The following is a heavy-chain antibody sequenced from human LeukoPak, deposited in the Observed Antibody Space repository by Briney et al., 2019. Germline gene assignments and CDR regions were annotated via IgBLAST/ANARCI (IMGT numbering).Heavy chain of an antibody. CDR3: ARAIWFGELFDWFDP. CDR2: ISYDGSNK. CDR1: GFTFSSYA. D-gene: IGHD3-10*01. Sequence: GGSLRLSCAASGFTFSSYAMHWVRQAPGKGLEWVAVISYDGSNKYYADSVKGRFTISRDNSKNTLYLRMNSLRAEDTAVYYCARAIWFGELFDWFDPWGQGTLVTVSS. V-gene: IGHV3-30*04. J-gene: IGHJ5*02.